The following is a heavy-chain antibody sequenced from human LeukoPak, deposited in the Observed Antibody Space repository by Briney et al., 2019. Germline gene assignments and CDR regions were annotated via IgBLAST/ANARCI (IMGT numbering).Heavy chain of an antibody. CDR2: IIGSVGNT. V-gene: IGHV3-23*01. D-gene: IGHD3-22*01. CDR1: AFTFNSNA. Sequence: GGSLRLTCAASAFTFNSNAMSWDRQAPGKGLKWVSAIIGSVGNTYYAYSVKGRFTISRDNSKNTLYLQMNSLRAEDTAVYYCAKDYYDSSGYYSRLFFDYWGQGTLVTVSS. CDR3: AKDYYDSSGYYSRLFFDY. J-gene: IGHJ4*02.